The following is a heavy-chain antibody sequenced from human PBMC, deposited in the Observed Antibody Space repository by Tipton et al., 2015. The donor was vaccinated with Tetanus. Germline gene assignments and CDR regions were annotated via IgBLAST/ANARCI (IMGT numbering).Heavy chain of an antibody. CDR2: IYYSGST. J-gene: IGHJ5*02. CDR1: GGSISSGDFH. D-gene: IGHD3/OR15-3a*01. CDR3: ARYHFRTLTRPASFYNWFDP. V-gene: IGHV4-30-4*01. Sequence: TLSLTCTVSGGSISSGDFHWSWIRQPPGKGLEWIGYIYYSGSTYSNPTLKSRVTISMGTSKNQFSLKLSSVTAADTAVYYCARYHFRTLTRPASFYNWFDPWGQGTLVTVSS.